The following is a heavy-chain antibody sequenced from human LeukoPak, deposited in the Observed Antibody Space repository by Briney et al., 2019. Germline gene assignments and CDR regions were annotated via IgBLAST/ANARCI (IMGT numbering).Heavy chain of an antibody. Sequence: GGSLRLSCAASGFTFSSYAMSWVRQAPGEGLEWVSAISGSGGSTYYADSVKGRFTISRDNSKNTLYLQMNSLRAEDTAVYYCAKDSAARPSYFDYWGQGTLVTVSS. V-gene: IGHV3-23*01. CDR2: ISGSGGST. CDR3: AKDSAARPSYFDY. D-gene: IGHD6-13*01. J-gene: IGHJ4*02. CDR1: GFTFSSYA.